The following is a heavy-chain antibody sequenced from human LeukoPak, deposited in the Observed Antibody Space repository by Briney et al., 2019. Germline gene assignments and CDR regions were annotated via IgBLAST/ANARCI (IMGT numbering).Heavy chain of an antibody. CDR1: GFTFSSYA. Sequence: GGSLRLSCAASGFTFSSYAMSWVRQAPGKGLEWVSAISGSGGSTYYADSVKGRFAISRDNAKNSLYLQINSLRAEDTAVYYCARDRAPRIYYGFNDYWGQGTLVTVSS. J-gene: IGHJ4*02. CDR2: ISGSGGST. V-gene: IGHV3-23*01. CDR3: ARDRAPRIYYGFNDY. D-gene: IGHD3-10*01.